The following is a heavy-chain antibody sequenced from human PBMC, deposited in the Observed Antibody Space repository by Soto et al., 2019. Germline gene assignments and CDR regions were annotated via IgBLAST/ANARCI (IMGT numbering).Heavy chain of an antibody. V-gene: IGHV1-69*12. CDR2: IIPMFGTA. J-gene: IGHJ6*02. D-gene: IGHD1-26*01. Sequence: QVQLVQSGAEVKKPESSVKVSCKAPGGTFSTYAISWVRQAPGQGLEWMGGIIPMFGTANYAQRFQDRVTITADESTNTVYMELNSLRADDTAVYYCARGGGSGSSFVGYYYYTLDVWGQGTTVTVSS. CDR3: ARGGGSGSSFVGYYYYTLDV. CDR1: GGTFSTYA.